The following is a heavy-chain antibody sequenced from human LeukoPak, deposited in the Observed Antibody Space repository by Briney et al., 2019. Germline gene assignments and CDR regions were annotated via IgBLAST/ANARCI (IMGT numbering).Heavy chain of an antibody. CDR2: IYHSGST. D-gene: IGHD6-13*01. Sequence: SETLSLTCAVSGYSISSGYYWGWIRQPPGKGLEWIGSIYHSGSTHYNPPLKSRLTISVDTYKNQFSLKLRSVAAADTAVYYCATISSSLKYYYYYMDVWGKGTTVTVSS. CDR3: ATISSSLKYYYYYMDV. V-gene: IGHV4-38-2*01. CDR1: GYSISSGYY. J-gene: IGHJ6*03.